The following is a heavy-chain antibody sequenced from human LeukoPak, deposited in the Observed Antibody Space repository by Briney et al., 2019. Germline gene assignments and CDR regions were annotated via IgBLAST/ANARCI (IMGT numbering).Heavy chain of an antibody. D-gene: IGHD2/OR15-2a*01. CDR1: LGALTSGSNE. Sequence: PPETLSPTPTVSLGALTSGSNELGCIRQPPGKGLEWIGSMYYSGPTYYNPSLKSRATISVDTSKNQFSLKLTSVSAADTAVYYCTRNVGQQRLSYYHGLDVWGQGTTVTVSS. J-gene: IGHJ6*02. V-gene: IGHV4-39*01. CDR2: MYYSGPT. CDR3: TRNVGQQRLSYYHGLDV.